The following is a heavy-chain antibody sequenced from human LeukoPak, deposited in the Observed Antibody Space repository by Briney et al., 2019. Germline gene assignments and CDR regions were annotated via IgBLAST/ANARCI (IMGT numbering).Heavy chain of an antibody. CDR3: ARMGPRYCSSTSCYGGSWFDP. V-gene: IGHV1-8*01. CDR2: MNPNSGNT. J-gene: IGHJ5*02. D-gene: IGHD2-2*01. Sequence: ASVKVSCKASGYTFTSLDINWVRQATGQGLEWMGWMNPNSGNTGYAQKFQGRVTMTRNTTISTAYMELSSLRSEDTAVYYCARMGPRYCSSTSCYGGSWFDPWGQGTLVTVSS. CDR1: GYTFTSLD.